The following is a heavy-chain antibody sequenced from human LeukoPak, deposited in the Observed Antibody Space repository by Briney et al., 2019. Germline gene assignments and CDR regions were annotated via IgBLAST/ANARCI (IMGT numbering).Heavy chain of an antibody. CDR1: GFTFDDYA. V-gene: IGHV3-9*01. J-gene: IGHJ4*02. D-gene: IGHD6-19*01. CDR3: AKEKIAVPGTFDY. Sequence: PGGSLRLSCAASGFTFDDYAMHWVRQAPGKGLEWVSGISWISGSIRYAASVKGRFTISRDNAKNSLYLQMNSLRAEVTALYYCAKEKIAVPGTFDYWGQGTLVTVSS. CDR2: ISWISGSI.